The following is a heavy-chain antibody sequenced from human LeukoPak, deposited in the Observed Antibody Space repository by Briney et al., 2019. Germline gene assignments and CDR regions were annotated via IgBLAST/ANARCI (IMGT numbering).Heavy chain of an antibody. CDR1: GFTFITYA. V-gene: IGHV3-33*01. D-gene: IGHD3-22*01. CDR2: IWYDENDK. CDR3: ARDMWRNGYSNAFNL. Sequence: PGGSLRLSCAASGFTFITYAMHWVRQAPGKGLEWVAVIWYDENDKYYADSVKGGFTISRDNSKNTLDLQMNSLRAEDTAVYYCARDMWRNGYSNAFNLWGQGTMVTVSS. J-gene: IGHJ3*01.